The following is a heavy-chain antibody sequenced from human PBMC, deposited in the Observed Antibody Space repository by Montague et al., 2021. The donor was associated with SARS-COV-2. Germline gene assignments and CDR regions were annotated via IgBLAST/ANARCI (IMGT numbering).Heavy chain of an antibody. V-gene: IGHV4-39*01. CDR2: NNYRGST. CDR1: GGSISSSSYY. Sequence: SETLSLTCTVSGGSISSSSYYWAWIRQPPGKGLEWIGSNNYRGSTCYNPSLKSRVFISDDTSKNQLSLTLTSVTAADTAVYYCATQEDPSGWIPGPFDFWGQGTLLTVSP. J-gene: IGHJ4*02. D-gene: IGHD6-19*01. CDR3: ATQEDPSGWIPGPFDF.